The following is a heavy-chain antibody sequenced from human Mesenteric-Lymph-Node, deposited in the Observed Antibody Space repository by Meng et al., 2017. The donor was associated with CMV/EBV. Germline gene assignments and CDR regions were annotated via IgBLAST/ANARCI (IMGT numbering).Heavy chain of an antibody. D-gene: IGHD1-26*01. J-gene: IGHJ5*02. CDR1: CGCISSSNW. V-gene: IGHV4-4*02. CDR2: IYHSGST. Sequence: SLTGAVSCGCISSSNWWSPDRQHPGKGLEWSGEIYHSGSTNYNPSLKSRVTISVDKSKNQFSLKLSSVTAADTAVYDCASYYNWFDPWGQGTLVTVSS. CDR3: ASYYNWFDP.